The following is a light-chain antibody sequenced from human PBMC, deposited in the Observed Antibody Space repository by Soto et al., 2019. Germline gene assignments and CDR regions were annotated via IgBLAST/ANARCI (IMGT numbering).Light chain of an antibody. CDR2: FAS. CDR1: QSVSNN. Sequence: ERGMMQSPATMSVSPGERDTLSCWASQSVSNNLAWYQQKPGQAPRLLIYFASTRATGIPARFSGSGSGTEFTLTISSLQSEDFAVYYCQQYNKWPLTFGGGTKVETK. V-gene: IGKV3-15*01. CDR3: QQYNKWPLT. J-gene: IGKJ4*01.